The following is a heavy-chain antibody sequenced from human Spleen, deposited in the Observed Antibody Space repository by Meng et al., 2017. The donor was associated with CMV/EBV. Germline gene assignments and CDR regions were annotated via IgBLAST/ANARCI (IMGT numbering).Heavy chain of an antibody. CDR2: INPGDGTT. D-gene: IGHD2-21*01. J-gene: IGHJ4*02. Sequence: ASVKVSCKASGYTFTSYYMHWVRQAPGQGLEWMGIINPGDGTTSYAQKFKGRVTMTSDTSTSTVYMELSSLRSEDTAVYYCARPMNNVVIRYFDSWGLGTLVTVSS. CDR1: GYTFTSYY. V-gene: IGHV1-46*01. CDR3: ARPMNNVVIRYFDS.